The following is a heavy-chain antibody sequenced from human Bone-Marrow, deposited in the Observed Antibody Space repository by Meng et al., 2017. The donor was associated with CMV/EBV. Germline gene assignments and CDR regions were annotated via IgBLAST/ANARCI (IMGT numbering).Heavy chain of an antibody. J-gene: IGHJ4*02. CDR2: IYPGDSNT. D-gene: IGHD2-15*01. V-gene: IGHV5-51*01. CDR1: GFTVSSNY. CDR3: ARRISFCNGGRCRSYYLDF. Sequence: GGSLRLSCAASGFTVSSNYMSWVRQVPGKGLEWMAIIYPGDSNTRYSPSFQGQVTISADKSISTAYLQWSSLKASDTAMYYCARRISFCNGGRCRSYYLDFWGQGTRVTVSS.